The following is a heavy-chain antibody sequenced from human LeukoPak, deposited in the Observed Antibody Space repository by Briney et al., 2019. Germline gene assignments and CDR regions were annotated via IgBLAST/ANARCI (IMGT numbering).Heavy chain of an antibody. V-gene: IGHV1-18*01. D-gene: IGHD2-15*01. J-gene: IGHJ4*02. Sequence: ASVKVSSKASGYTFSHYAISRVRQAPGQGLEWMGWISGYKGSTNYAEGFQGRVTMTTDTYTNTVFMELRSLRPDDTAVYFCARDRIVVVADAHPFEFWGQGTLVTVSS. CDR3: ARDRIVVVADAHPFEF. CDR2: ISGYKGST. CDR1: GYTFSHYA.